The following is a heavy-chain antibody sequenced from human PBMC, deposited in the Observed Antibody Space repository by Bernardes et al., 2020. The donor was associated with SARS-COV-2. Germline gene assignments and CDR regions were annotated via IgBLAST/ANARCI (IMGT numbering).Heavy chain of an antibody. CDR3: ARDRKDTAMVLPFDY. CDR2: ISSSSSYI. D-gene: IGHD5-18*01. Sequence: GGSLRLSCAASGFTFSSYSMNWVRQAPGKGLEWVSSISSSSSYIYYADSVKGRFTISRDNAKNSLYLQMNSLRAEDTAVYYCARDRKDTAMVLPFDYWGQGTLVTVSS. V-gene: IGHV3-21*01. CDR1: GFTFSSYS. J-gene: IGHJ4*02.